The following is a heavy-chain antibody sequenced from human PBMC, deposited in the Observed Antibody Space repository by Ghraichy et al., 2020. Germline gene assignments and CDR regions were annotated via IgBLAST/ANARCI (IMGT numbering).Heavy chain of an antibody. CDR1: GGTFSSYA. J-gene: IGHJ2*01. Sequence: SVKVSCKASGGTFSSYAISWVRQAPGQGLEWMGGIIPIFGTANYAQKFQGRVTITADESTSTAYMELSSLRSEDTAVYYCASGLRWYWYFDLWGRGTLVTVSS. CDR3: ASGLRWYWYFDL. V-gene: IGHV1-69*13. CDR2: IIPIFGTA. D-gene: IGHD4-23*01.